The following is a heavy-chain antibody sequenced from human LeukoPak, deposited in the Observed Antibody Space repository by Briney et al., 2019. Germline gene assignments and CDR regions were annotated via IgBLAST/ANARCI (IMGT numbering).Heavy chain of an antibody. D-gene: IGHD2-21*01. Sequence: GASVKVSCKASGYTFTNYVINWVRQAPGLGLEWVGWISAYNGNTNYTQKFQGRLTITMDTSTSTAYMELRSLRSDDTAVYFCAREHIFERSRVDYWGQGTLVTVSS. V-gene: IGHV1-18*04. CDR3: AREHIFERSRVDY. J-gene: IGHJ4*02. CDR1: GYTFTNYV. CDR2: ISAYNGNT.